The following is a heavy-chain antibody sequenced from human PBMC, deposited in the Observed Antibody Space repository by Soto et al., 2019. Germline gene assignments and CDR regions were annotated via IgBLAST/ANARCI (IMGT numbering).Heavy chain of an antibody. CDR2: MNPHSGDT. V-gene: IGHV1-8*01. CDR1: GYSFTSLH. CDR3: ARGSPGPVDH. Sequence: QVPLMQSGSEVRKPGASVKVSCKASGYSFTSLHVNCVRQAAGQGLEWIGWMNPHSGDTGYAQKFQGRVTMTRDISLTTAYLELRSLTSDDTAVYFCARGSPGPVDHWGQGTLVTVSS. D-gene: IGHD3-10*01. J-gene: IGHJ4*02.